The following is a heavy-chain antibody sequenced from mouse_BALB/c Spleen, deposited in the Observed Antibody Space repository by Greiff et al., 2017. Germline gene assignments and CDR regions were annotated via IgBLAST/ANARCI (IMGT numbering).Heavy chain of an antibody. CDR3: AGEVRRKRITNAMDY. J-gene: IGHJ4*01. D-gene: IGHD2-14*01. CDR2: IDPFNGGT. CDR1: GYSFTSYY. Sequence: VHVKQSGPELMKPGASVKISCKASGYSFTSYYMHWVKQSHGKSLEWIGYIDPFNGGTSYNQKFKGKATLTVDKSSSTAYMHLSSLTSEDSAVYYCAGEVRRKRITNAMDYWGQGTSVTVSS. V-gene: IGHV1S135*01.